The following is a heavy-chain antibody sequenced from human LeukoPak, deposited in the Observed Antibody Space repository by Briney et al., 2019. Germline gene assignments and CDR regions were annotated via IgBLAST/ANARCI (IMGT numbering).Heavy chain of an antibody. J-gene: IGHJ4*02. Sequence: PSGTLSLTCAVYGGSFSGYYWSWIRQPPGKGLEWIGEINHSRNTNYNPSLKSRVTISVDTSKNQFSLEVSSVTAADTAVYYCARARRDSGYYNVDYWGQGALVTVSS. D-gene: IGHD3-3*01. CDR2: INHSRNT. CDR1: GGSFSGYY. CDR3: ARARRDSGYYNVDY. V-gene: IGHV4-34*01.